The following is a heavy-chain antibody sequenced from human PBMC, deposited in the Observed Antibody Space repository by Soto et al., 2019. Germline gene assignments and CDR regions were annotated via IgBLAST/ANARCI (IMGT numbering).Heavy chain of an antibody. J-gene: IGHJ6*02. CDR3: AREPLDGMDV. Sequence: HVQLHQSGPRLVKPSQTLSLVCSVIGGSVNTGDNYWSWVRQSPGRGLEWIGYIYHTGNTFYNPAVENRVTMSVDASKNQFSLTLTSVTAADTAVYFCAREPLDGMDVWGQGTNVTVSS. CDR1: GGSVNTGDNY. V-gene: IGHV4-30-4*01. CDR2: IYHTGNT.